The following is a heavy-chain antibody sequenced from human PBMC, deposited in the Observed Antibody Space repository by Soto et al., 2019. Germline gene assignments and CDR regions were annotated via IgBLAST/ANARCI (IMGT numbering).Heavy chain of an antibody. D-gene: IGHD6-13*01. CDR3: AIAKGSRTYNAFDI. CDR2: IIPIFGTA. J-gene: IGHJ3*02. CDR1: GGTFSSYA. Sequence: ASVKVSCKASGGTFSSYAISWVRQAPGQGLEWMGGIIPIFGTANYAQKFQGRVTITADESTSTAYMELSSLRSEDTAVYYCAIAKGSRTYNAFDIWGQGTMVTVSS. V-gene: IGHV1-69*13.